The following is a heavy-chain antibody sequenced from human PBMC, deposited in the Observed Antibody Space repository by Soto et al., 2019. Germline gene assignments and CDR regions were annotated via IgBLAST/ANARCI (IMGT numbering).Heavy chain of an antibody. D-gene: IGHD3-22*01. CDR2: IYWNDDK. J-gene: IGHJ4*02. CDR1: GFSLSTSGVG. CDR3: AHSQYYYDSSGSLRYYFDY. V-gene: IGHV2-5*01. Sequence: SGPTLVNPTQTLTLTCTLSGFSLSTSGVGVGWIRQPPGKALEWLALIYWNDDKRYSPSLKSRLTITKDTSKNQVVLTMTNMDPVDTATYYCAHSQYYYDSSGSLRYYFDYWGQGTLVTVSS.